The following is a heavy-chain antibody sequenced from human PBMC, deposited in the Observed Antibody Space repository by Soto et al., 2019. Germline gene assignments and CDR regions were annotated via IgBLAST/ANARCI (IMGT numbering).Heavy chain of an antibody. CDR1: GFIFSTYW. CDR3: ARDTGETHYDFWSGYWNGMDV. J-gene: IGHJ6*02. Sequence: GGSLRLSCAASGFIFSTYWMSWVRQAPGKWLEWVANIKQDGSEKYYVDSVKGRFTISRDNAKNSLYLQMNSLRAEDTAVYYCARDTGETHYDFWSGYWNGMDVWGQGTTVTVSS. D-gene: IGHD3-3*01. CDR2: IKQDGSEK. V-gene: IGHV3-7*05.